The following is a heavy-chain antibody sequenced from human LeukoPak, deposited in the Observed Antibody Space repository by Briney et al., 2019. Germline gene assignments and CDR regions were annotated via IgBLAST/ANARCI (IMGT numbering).Heavy chain of an antibody. Sequence: PSETLSLTCTVSGGSISSSSYYWGWIRQPPGKGLEWIGSIYYSGSTYYNPSLKSRVTISVDTSKNQFSLKLSSVTAADTAVYYCARPRGRYGAFDIWGQGTMVTVSS. J-gene: IGHJ3*02. CDR2: IYYSGST. D-gene: IGHD1-26*01. CDR1: GGSISSSSYY. V-gene: IGHV4-39*01. CDR3: ARPRGRYGAFDI.